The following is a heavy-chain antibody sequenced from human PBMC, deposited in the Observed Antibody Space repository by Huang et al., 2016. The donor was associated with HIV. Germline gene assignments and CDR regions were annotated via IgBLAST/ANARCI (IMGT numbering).Heavy chain of an antibody. D-gene: IGHD3-10*01. J-gene: IGHJ3*02. Sequence: EVQLMESGGGLVQPGGSLRLSCAASGFTFSTYNMNWVRQAPGKGLEWSSYITSSSGSIYYADSVKGRFTISRENAKNSLYLQMNSLRAEDTAVYYCARFGSYYYGSGSYLDAFDIWGQGTMVTVSS. CDR3: ARFGSYYYGSGSYLDAFDI. V-gene: IGHV3-48*01. CDR2: ITSSSGSI. CDR1: GFTFSTYN.